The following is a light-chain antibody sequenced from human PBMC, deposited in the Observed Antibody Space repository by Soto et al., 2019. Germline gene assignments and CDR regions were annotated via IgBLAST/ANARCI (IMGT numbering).Light chain of an antibody. CDR2: EVS. Sequence: QSVLTQPPSASGSPGQSVTISCTGTSSDIGAYPFVSWYQQYPGKAPKLIIYEVSKRPSGVPDRFSGSKSGNTASLTVSGLQSEDEADYYCSSTAGSDNPYVFGAGTKLTVL. CDR1: SSDIGAYPF. CDR3: SSTAGSDNPYV. V-gene: IGLV2-8*01. J-gene: IGLJ1*01.